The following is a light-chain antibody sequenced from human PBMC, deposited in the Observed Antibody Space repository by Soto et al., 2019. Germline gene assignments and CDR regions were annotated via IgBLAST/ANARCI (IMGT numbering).Light chain of an antibody. CDR2: EDT. CDR1: SNDVGRYFL. V-gene: IGLV2-23*02. CDR3: CSYAGSSTFVA. Sequence: QSALTQPASVSGSPGQSVTISCTGTSNDVGRYFLLSWYQQHPGNAPTLIIFEDTKRPSGVSSRFSGSKSGNTASLTISGLQTEDEADYFCCSYAGSSTFVAFGGGTKLTVL. J-gene: IGLJ2*01.